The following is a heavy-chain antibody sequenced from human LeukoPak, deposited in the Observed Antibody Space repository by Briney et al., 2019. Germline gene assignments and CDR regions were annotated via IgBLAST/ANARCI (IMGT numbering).Heavy chain of an antibody. Sequence: SQTLSLTCTVSGGSISSGGYYWSWIRQHPGKGLERIGYIYYSGSTYYNPSLKSRVTISVDTSKNQFSLKLSSVTAADTAVYYCARVKQQLVGLYYYYGMDVWGQGTTVTVSS. J-gene: IGHJ6*02. CDR3: ARVKQQLVGLYYYYGMDV. V-gene: IGHV4-31*03. CDR2: IYYSGST. D-gene: IGHD6-13*01. CDR1: GGSISSGGYY.